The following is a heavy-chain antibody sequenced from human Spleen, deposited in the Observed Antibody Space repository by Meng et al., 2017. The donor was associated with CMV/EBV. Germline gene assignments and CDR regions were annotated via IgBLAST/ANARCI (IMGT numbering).Heavy chain of an antibody. D-gene: IGHD3-16*01. CDR2: IIPVVGIA. CDR3: ARVRSMGDWFDP. V-gene: IGHV1-69*04. CDR1: GYTFTSYG. J-gene: IGHJ5*02. Sequence: SVKVSCKASGYTFTSYGISWVRQAPGQGLEWMGRIIPVVGIANYAQKFQGRVTITADKPRSTVYMELSSLRSEDTAVYYCARVRSMGDWFDPWGQGTLVTVSS.